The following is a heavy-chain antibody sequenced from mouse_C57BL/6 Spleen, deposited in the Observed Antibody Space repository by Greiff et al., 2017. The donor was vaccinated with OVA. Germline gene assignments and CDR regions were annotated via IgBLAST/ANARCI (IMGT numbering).Heavy chain of an antibody. CDR1: GYTFTSYW. CDR3: ARSVYGNYPTLGY. Sequence: QVQLQQSGAELAKPGASVKLSCKASGYTFTSYWMHWVKQRPGQGLEWIGYINPSSGYTKYNQKFKDKATLTADKSSSTAYMQLSSLTYEDSAVYYCARSVYGNYPTLGYWGQGTTLTVSS. V-gene: IGHV1-7*01. CDR2: INPSSGYT. J-gene: IGHJ2*01. D-gene: IGHD2-1*01.